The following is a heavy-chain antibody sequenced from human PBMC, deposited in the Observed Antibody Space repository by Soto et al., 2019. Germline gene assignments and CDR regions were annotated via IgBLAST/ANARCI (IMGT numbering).Heavy chain of an antibody. CDR2: IIPIFGTA. V-gene: IGHV1-69*13. J-gene: IGHJ5*02. Sequence: SVKVSCKASGGTFSSYAISWVRQAPGQGLEWMGGIIPIFGTANYAQKFQGRVTITADESTSTAYMELSSLRSEDTAVYYCARAIVVVPAAIGWFDPWGQGTLVTVSS. CDR1: GGTFSSYA. CDR3: ARAIVVVPAAIGWFDP. D-gene: IGHD2-2*01.